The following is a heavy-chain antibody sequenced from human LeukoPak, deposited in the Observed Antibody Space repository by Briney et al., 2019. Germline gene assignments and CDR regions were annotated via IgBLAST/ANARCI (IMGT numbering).Heavy chain of an antibody. CDR2: ISGSGGST. D-gene: IGHD3-16*02. J-gene: IGHJ5*02. Sequence: GGSLRLSCAASGFTFSSYAMSWVRQAPGKGLEWVSAISGSGGSTYYADSVKGRFTISRDNSKNTLYLQMNSLRAEDTAVYYCQGITFGGVIVPWGQGTLVTVSS. CDR3: QGITFGGVIVP. CDR1: GFTFSSYA. V-gene: IGHV3-23*01.